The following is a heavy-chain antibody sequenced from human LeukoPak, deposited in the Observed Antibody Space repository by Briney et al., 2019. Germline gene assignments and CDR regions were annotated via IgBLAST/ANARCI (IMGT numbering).Heavy chain of an antibody. D-gene: IGHD2-2*01. CDR2: INHSGST. Sequence: SETLSLTCAVYGGSFSGYYWSWIRQPPGKGLEWIGEINHSGSTNYNPSLKSRVTISVDTSKNQFSLKLSSVTAADTAVYYCARLVVPAARRSYWYFDLWGRGTLVTVPS. CDR1: GGSFSGYY. CDR3: ARLVVPAARRSYWYFDL. J-gene: IGHJ2*01. V-gene: IGHV4-34*01.